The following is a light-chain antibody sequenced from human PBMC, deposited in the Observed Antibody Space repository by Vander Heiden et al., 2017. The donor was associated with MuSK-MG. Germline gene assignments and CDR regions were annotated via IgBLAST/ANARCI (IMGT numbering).Light chain of an antibody. CDR3: CSYAGSYTSDVV. Sequence: QSDLTQPRPVSGSPGQSVTISCTGTSSDVGGYNYVSWYQQHPGKAPKLMIYDVSKRPSGVPDRFSGSKSGNTASLTISGLQAEDEADYYCCSYAGSYTSDVVFGGGTKLTVL. CDR2: DVS. J-gene: IGLJ2*01. V-gene: IGLV2-11*01. CDR1: SSDVGGYNY.